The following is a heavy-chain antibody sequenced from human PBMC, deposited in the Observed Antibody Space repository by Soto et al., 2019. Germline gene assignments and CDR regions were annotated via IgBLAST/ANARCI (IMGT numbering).Heavy chain of an antibody. CDR1: GYTFTSYA. D-gene: IGHD2-2*02. V-gene: IGHV1-3*01. CDR3: ESAVPGRGPIPYLDY. CDR2: INAGNGNT. Sequence: VASVKLSCKASGYTFTSYAMHWVRQAPGQRLEWMGWINAGNGNTKYSQKFQGRVTITRDTSASTAYMELSSLRSEDTAVYYCESAVPGRGPIPYLDYWGQGTLVPVSS. J-gene: IGHJ4*02.